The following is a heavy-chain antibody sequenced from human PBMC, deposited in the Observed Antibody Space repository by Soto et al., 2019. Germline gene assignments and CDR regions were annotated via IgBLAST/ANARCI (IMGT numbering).Heavy chain of an antibody. D-gene: IGHD2-2*01. Sequence: PSETLSLTCTVSGDSINIDNYYWGWIRQPPGKGPEWIGSIYYTGDTYYSPSLKSRVTISLDASMNQFSLRVTSLSVADTAMYYCARQATTSWSFWGQGTLVTVSS. CDR1: GDSINIDNYY. CDR2: IYYTGDT. CDR3: ARQATTSWSF. V-gene: IGHV4-39*01. J-gene: IGHJ4*02.